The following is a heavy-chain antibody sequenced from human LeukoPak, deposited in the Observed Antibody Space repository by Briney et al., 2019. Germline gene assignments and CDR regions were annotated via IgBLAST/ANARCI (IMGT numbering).Heavy chain of an antibody. CDR3: ARENIGDIYY. CDR2: DSFNGRVQ. CDR1: GFAFNTYG. J-gene: IGHJ4*02. Sequence: GGSLRLSCAASGFAFNTYGMQWVRQAPGMGLEWVAVDSFNGRVQYYADSVRGRFTISRDNSKYMLYLEMNSLRTEDTAVYYCARENIGDIYYWGQGTLVTVSS. V-gene: IGHV3-30*13. D-gene: IGHD2/OR15-2a*01.